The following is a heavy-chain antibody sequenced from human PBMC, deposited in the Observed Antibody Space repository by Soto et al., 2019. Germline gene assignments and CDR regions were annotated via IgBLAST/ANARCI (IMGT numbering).Heavy chain of an antibody. CDR2: INAGNGNT. J-gene: IGHJ4*02. CDR1: GYTFTSYA. V-gene: IGHV1-3*01. CDR3: ARAAPAFTMVYYFDY. Sequence: ASVKVSCKASGYTFTSYAMNWVRQAPGQRLEWMGWINAGNGNTKYSQKFQGRVTITRDTSASTAYMELSSLRSEDTAVYYCARAAPAFTMVYYFDYWGQGTLVTISS. D-gene: IGHD3-10*01.